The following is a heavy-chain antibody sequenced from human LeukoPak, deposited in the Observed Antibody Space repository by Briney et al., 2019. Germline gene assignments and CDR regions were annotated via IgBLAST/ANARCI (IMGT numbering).Heavy chain of an antibody. J-gene: IGHJ4*02. CDR1: GYTFTSYY. D-gene: IGHD6-13*01. V-gene: IGHV1-2*02. CDR3: ARVPCGEAAGYYLDC. Sequence: GASVKVSCKASGYTFTSYYMHWVRQAPGQGLEWMGWINPNSSGTNYAQKFQGRVTMTRDTSISTAYMELSRLRSDDTAVYYCARVPCGEAAGYYLDCWGQGILVTVSS. CDR2: INPNSSGT.